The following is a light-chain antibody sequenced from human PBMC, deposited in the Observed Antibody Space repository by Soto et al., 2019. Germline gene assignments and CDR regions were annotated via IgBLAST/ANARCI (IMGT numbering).Light chain of an antibody. CDR1: QSVTTN. Sequence: EVLMTQSPATLSVSPGERATLSCGASQSVTTNMAWYQQKPGQAPRLLIYGASTRATGIPARFSGSGSGTDFTLTISSLKPQDFAVYYCQQYNNWPTWTFGQGTKVDIK. CDR2: GAS. V-gene: IGKV3-15*01. CDR3: QQYNNWPTWT. J-gene: IGKJ1*01.